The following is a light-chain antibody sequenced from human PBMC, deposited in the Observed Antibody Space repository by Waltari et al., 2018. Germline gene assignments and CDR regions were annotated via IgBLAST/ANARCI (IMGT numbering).Light chain of an antibody. CDR1: QSVGTY. V-gene: IGKV3-20*01. CDR3: QHRLRVATT. Sequence: IVLTQSPGTLSLSPGERATLSCRARQSVGTYLAWYPQKPGQAHRLLIYGAYSRAAGIPDRFSGSGYGTDFSLTISRWEPEDFGEYFWQHRLRVATTFGQGTKVEIK. J-gene: IGKJ1*01. CDR2: GAY.